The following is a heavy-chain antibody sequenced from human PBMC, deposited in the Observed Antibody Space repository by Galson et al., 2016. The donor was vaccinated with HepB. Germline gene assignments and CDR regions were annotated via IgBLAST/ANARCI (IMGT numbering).Heavy chain of an antibody. CDR3: AREATCDMAYSFDY. D-gene: IGHD2-21*01. J-gene: IGHJ4*02. Sequence: SLRLSCAASGFTFSRFYMSWVRQAPGKGLEWVANIKGDESEKYYGDSVKGRFTVSRDNAKNSLFLQMNSLRAEDTAVYYCAREATCDMAYSFDYWGQGSLVTVSS. CDR2: IKGDESEK. CDR1: GFTFSRFY. V-gene: IGHV3-7*01.